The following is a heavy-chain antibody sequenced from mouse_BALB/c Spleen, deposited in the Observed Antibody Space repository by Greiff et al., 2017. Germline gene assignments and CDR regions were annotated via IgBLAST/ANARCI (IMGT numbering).Heavy chain of an antibody. Sequence: VKLMESGPELVKPGASVRISCKASGYTFTSYYIHWVKQRPGQGLEWIGWIYPGNVNTKYNEKFKGKATLTADKSSSTAYMQLSSLTSEDSAVYFCAREGYYDYMFAYWGQGTLVTVSA. D-gene: IGHD2-4*01. CDR1: GYTFTSYY. J-gene: IGHJ3*01. V-gene: IGHV1S56*01. CDR3: AREGYYDYMFAY. CDR2: IYPGNVNT.